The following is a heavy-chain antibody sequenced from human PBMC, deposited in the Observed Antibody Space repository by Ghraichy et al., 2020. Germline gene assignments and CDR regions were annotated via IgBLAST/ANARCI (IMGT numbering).Heavy chain of an antibody. Sequence: ASVKVSCKASGYTFTSYDINWVRQATGQGLEWMGWMNPNSGNTGYAQKFQGRVTMTRNTSISTAYMELSSLRSEDTAVYYCARGPAKQWLVSYYYYYYGMDVWGQGTTVTVSS. V-gene: IGHV1-8*01. J-gene: IGHJ6*02. CDR3: ARGPAKQWLVSYYYYYYGMDV. CDR1: GYTFTSYD. D-gene: IGHD6-19*01. CDR2: MNPNSGNT.